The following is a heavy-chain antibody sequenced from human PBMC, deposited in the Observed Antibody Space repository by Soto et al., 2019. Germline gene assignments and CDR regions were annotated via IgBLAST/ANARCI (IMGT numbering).Heavy chain of an antibody. CDR2: IYYSGST. D-gene: IGHD5-18*01. J-gene: IGHJ6*02. Sequence: PSETLSLTCTVSGGSISSSSYYWGWIRQPPGKGLEWIGSIYYSGSTYYNPSLKSRVTISVDTSKNQFSLKLSSVTAADTAVYYCARLGYVDTATGYYGMDVWGQGTTVTVSS. CDR3: ARLGYVDTATGYYGMDV. CDR1: GGSISSSSYY. V-gene: IGHV4-39*01.